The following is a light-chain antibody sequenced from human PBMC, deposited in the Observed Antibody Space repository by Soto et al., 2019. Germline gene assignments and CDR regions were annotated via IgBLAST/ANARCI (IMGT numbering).Light chain of an antibody. V-gene: IGLV4-60*03. CDR2: LEGSGSY. CDR3: ETWDSNTRV. J-gene: IGLJ3*02. Sequence: QAVVTQSSSASASLGSSVKHTCTLSSGHSSYIIAWHQQQPGKAPRYLMKLEGSGSYNKGSGVPDRFSGSSSGADRYLTISNLQSEDEADYYCETWDSNTRVFGGGTKLTVL. CDR1: SGHSSYI.